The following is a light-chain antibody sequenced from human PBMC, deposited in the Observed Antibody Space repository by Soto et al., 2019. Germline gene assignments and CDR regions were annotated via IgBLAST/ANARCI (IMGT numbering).Light chain of an antibody. Sequence: EIVLTQSPGTLSLSPGERATLSCSSSQRVSSSYLAWYQQKPGQAPRLLVYGASSRATGIPDRFSGSGSGTYLPLTISRVEPEYFSVYYCQHYGSSPFTFGPGTRLDIK. J-gene: IGKJ3*01. CDR3: QHYGSSPFT. CDR1: QRVSSSY. CDR2: GAS. V-gene: IGKV3-20*01.